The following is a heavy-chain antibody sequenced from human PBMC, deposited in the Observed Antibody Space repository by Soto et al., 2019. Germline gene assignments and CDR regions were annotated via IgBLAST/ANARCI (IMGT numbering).Heavy chain of an antibody. Sequence: EVHLLESGGGLVQPGGSLRLSCAASGFTFSTHAMSWVRQAPGKGLEWVSAISDNGGGTFYADSVKGRFTISRDNSRDTVSLQMNSLRADDTAVYYCAPYTTSSYFDYWGQGTLVTVSS. V-gene: IGHV3-23*01. CDR2: ISDNGGGT. D-gene: IGHD3-16*01. CDR3: APYTTSSYFDY. J-gene: IGHJ4*02. CDR1: GFTFSTHA.